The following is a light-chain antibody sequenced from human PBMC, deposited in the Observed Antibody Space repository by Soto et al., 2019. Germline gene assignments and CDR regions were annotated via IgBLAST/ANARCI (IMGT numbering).Light chain of an antibody. CDR3: QQLNAYPLT. CDR1: QGLSSS. V-gene: IGKV1-9*01. J-gene: IGKJ4*01. Sequence: ITLTQSPSFLSSSLGDRGTITCLASQGLSSSLAWYQHRPGKAPQLLSYPASTLQSGVPARFSGSGSGTDFTLTISSLKSEDFATYYCQQLNAYPLTFGGGTKVDIK. CDR2: PAS.